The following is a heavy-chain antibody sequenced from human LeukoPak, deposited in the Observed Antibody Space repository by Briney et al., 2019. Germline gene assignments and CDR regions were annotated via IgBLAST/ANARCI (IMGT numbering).Heavy chain of an antibody. D-gene: IGHD3-22*01. CDR2: ISHSGST. V-gene: IGHV4-34*01. CDR3: ARVRPYYYDSSGYYPWAFDI. CDR1: GGSFSGYY. Sequence: PSETLSLTCAVYGGSFSGYYWSWIRQPPGKGLEWIGEISHSGSTNYNPSLKSRVTISVDTSKNQFSLKLSSVTAADTAVYYCARVRPYYYDSSGYYPWAFDIWGQGTMVTVSS. J-gene: IGHJ3*02.